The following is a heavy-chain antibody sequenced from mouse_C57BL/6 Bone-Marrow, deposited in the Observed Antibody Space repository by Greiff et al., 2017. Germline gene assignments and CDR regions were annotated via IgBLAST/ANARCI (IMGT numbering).Heavy chain of an antibody. CDR1: GYTFTSYW. D-gene: IGHD1-1*01. CDR2: IDPSDSYT. J-gene: IGHJ3*01. CDR3: ARSTDEGFAY. Sequence: QVQLQQPGAELVRPGTSVKLSCKASGYTFTSYWMHWVKQRPGQGLEWIGVIDPSDSYTNYNQKFKGKATLTVDTSSSTAYMQLSSLTSEDSAVYYCARSTDEGFAYWGQGTLVTVSA. V-gene: IGHV1-59*01.